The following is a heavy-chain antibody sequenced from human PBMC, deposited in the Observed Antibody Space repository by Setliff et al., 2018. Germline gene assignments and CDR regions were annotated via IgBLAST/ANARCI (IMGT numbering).Heavy chain of an antibody. CDR3: GRDVFDFRTGQGGP. CDR2: INIGGGSA. V-gene: IGHV1-46*01. D-gene: IGHD3-3*01. CDR1: GYTFTSYY. Sequence: GASVKVSCKASGYTFTSYYMYWLRQAPGQGPEWMGIINIGGGSASYAQKFQDRVTMTRDTSTSTVYLEVTSLRSEDTSVYYCGRDVFDFRTGQGGPWGQGTRVTVSS. J-gene: IGHJ5*02.